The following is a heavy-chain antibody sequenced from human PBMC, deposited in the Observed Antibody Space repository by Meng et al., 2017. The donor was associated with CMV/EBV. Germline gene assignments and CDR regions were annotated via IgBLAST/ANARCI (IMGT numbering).Heavy chain of an antibody. CDR3: ARLGGVTIFGVVIPNWFDP. D-gene: IGHD3-3*01. V-gene: IGHV4-59*01. Sequence: GSLRLSCTVSGGSNSSYYWSWIRQPPGKGLEWIGYIYYSGSTNYNPSLKSRVTISVDTSKNQFSLKLSSVTAADTAVYYCARLGGVTIFGVVIPNWFDPWGQGTLVTVSS. J-gene: IGHJ5*02. CDR2: IYYSGST. CDR1: GGSNSSYY.